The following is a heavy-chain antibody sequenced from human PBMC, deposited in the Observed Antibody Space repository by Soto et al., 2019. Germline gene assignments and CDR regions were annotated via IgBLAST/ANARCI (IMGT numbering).Heavy chain of an antibody. CDR3: AGLIAARASFFGTRVSGFAP. CDR1: GGSISSSSYY. V-gene: IGHV4-39*01. CDR2: IYYSGST. J-gene: IGHJ5*02. Sequence: TSETLSLTCTVSGGSISSSSYYWGWIRQPPGKGLEWIGSIYYSGSTYYNPSLKSRVTISVDTSKNQFSLKLSSVTAADTAVYYCAGLIAARASFFGTRVSGFAPGGQGTLVTVSS. D-gene: IGHD6-6*01.